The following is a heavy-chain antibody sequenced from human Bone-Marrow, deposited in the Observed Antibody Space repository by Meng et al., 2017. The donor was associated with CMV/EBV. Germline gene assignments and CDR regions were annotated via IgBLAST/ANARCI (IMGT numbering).Heavy chain of an antibody. Sequence: GGSLRLSCAASGFTFSSYWMHWVRQAPGKGLVWVSRINSDGSSTSYADSVKGRFTISRDNAKNTLYLQMNSLRAEDTAVYYCARETYYYDSSGSDYFDYWGQGTLVTVSS. CDR1: GFTFSSYW. J-gene: IGHJ4*02. CDR2: INSDGSST. D-gene: IGHD3-22*01. CDR3: ARETYYYDSSGSDYFDY. V-gene: IGHV3-74*01.